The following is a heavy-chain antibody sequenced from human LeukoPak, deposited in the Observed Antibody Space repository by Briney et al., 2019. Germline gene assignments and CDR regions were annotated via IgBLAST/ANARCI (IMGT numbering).Heavy chain of an antibody. D-gene: IGHD1-26*01. Sequence: GGSLRLSCAASGFTFSSYSMNWVRQAPGKGLEWVSYISSSSTIYYADSVKGRFTISRDNAKNSLYLQMNSLRAEDTAVYYCARAPGWATTDYWGQGTLVTVSS. CDR3: ARAPGWATTDY. V-gene: IGHV3-48*04. CDR1: GFTFSSYS. CDR2: ISSSSTI. J-gene: IGHJ4*02.